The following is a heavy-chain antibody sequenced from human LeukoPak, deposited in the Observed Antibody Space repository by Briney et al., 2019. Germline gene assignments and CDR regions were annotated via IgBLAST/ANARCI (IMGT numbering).Heavy chain of an antibody. Sequence: SETLSLTCTVSGGSISSYYWSWIRQPAGKGLEWIGRIYTSGSTNYNPFLKSRVTMSVDTSKNQFSLKLSSVTAADTAVYYCARDGLIHGHFYYGMDVWGQGTTVTVSS. V-gene: IGHV4-4*07. CDR2: IYTSGST. J-gene: IGHJ6*02. CDR1: GGSISSYY. CDR3: ARDGLIHGHFYYGMDV.